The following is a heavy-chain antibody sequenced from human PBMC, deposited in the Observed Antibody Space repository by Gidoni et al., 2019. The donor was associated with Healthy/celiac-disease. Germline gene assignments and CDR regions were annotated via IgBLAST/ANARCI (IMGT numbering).Heavy chain of an antibody. J-gene: IGHJ6*02. V-gene: IGHV3-7*01. CDR3: ARADPVVAAWVYYYYGMDV. CDR1: GFTFSSYW. D-gene: IGHD2-15*01. Sequence: EVQLVESGGGLVQPGGSLRLSCAASGFTFSSYWMRWVRQGPGTGLEWVANIKQDGSEKYYVDSVKGRFTISRDNAKNSLYLQMNSLRAEDTAVYYCARADPVVAAWVYYYYGMDVWGQGTTVTVSS. CDR2: IKQDGSEK.